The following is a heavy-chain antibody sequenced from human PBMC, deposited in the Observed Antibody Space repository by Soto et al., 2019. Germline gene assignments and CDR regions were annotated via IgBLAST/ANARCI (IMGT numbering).Heavy chain of an antibody. J-gene: IGHJ4*02. CDR3: AREYRTSSQFDY. CDR2: ITRSGGTT. Sequence: GASLVVCCASSVLTSGTYAMNWVRQAPGKGLEWVSIITRSGGTTDYADSVKGRFTISRDTSRNTLYLQMSRLSVDDTAIYYCAREYRTSSQFDYWGQGTMVTVSS. D-gene: IGHD6-6*01. V-gene: IGHV3-23*01. CDR1: VLTSGTYA.